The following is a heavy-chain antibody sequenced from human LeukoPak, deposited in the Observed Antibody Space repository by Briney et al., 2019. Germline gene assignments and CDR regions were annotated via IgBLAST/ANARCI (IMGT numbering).Heavy chain of an antibody. Sequence: PSETLSLTCTVSGGSITSHYLNWIRQTPGKGLEWIGYIYSSGTIKYNPSLKSRVTISLDTSKNQFSLKLASVTAADTAVYYCARGEDSKSSRFGPWGQGTLVTVSS. CDR3: ARGEDSKSSRFGP. CDR2: IYSSGTI. V-gene: IGHV4-59*11. J-gene: IGHJ5*02. CDR1: GGSITSHY. D-gene: IGHD1-26*01.